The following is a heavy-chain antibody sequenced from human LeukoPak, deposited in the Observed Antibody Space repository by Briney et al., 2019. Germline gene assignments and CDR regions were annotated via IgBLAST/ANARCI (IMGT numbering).Heavy chain of an antibody. J-gene: IGHJ4*02. D-gene: IGHD2-2*01. V-gene: IGHV5-51*01. CDR3: ARQWGDCSSTSCYSTY. Sequence: GESLKISCKGSGYSFASYWIAWVRQMPGKGLEWMGIIYPGDSDTRYSPSFQGQVTISADKSISTAYQQWSSLKASDTAIYYCARQWGDCSSTSCYSTYWGQGTLVTVSS. CDR1: GYSFASYW. CDR2: IYPGDSDT.